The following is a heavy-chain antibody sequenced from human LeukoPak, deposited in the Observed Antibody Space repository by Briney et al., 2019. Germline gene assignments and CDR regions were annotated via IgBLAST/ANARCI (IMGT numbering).Heavy chain of an antibody. D-gene: IGHD3-22*01. CDR2: ISYDGSNK. V-gene: IGHV3-30-3*01. J-gene: IGHJ4*02. Sequence: GGSLRLSCAASGFTFSSYAMHWVRQAPGKGLEWVAVISYDGSNKYYADSVEGRFTISRDNSKNTLYLQMNSLRAEDTAVYYCARAHTYYDSSGYYYILDYWGQGTLVTVSS. CDR1: GFTFSSYA. CDR3: ARAHTYYDSSGYYYILDY.